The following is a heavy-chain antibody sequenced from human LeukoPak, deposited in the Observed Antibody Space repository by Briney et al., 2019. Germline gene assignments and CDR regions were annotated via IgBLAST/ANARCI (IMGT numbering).Heavy chain of an antibody. CDR3: ARDKESGWGLNWFDP. D-gene: IGHD2-21*02. V-gene: IGHV4-39*07. CDR2: IYYSGST. J-gene: IGHJ5*02. Sequence: SETLSLTCTVSGGSISSSSYYWGWIRQPPGKGLEWIGSIYYSGSTYYNPSLKSRVTISVDTSKNQFSLKLSPVTAADTAVYYCARDKESGWGLNWFDPWGQGTLVTVSS. CDR1: GGSISSSSYY.